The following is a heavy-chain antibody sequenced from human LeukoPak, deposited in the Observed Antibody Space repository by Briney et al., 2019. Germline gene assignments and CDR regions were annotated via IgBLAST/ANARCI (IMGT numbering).Heavy chain of an antibody. V-gene: IGHV4-59*08. Sequence: PSETLSLTCTVSGGSINSYYWSWIRQPPGKGLEWIGYIFYSGSTNYNPSLKSRVTISVDTSKNQFSLKLSSVTAADTAVYYCARFKMTAVTDWGQGTLVTVSS. CDR1: GGSINSYY. CDR2: IFYSGST. D-gene: IGHD4-17*01. CDR3: ARFKMTAVTD. J-gene: IGHJ4*02.